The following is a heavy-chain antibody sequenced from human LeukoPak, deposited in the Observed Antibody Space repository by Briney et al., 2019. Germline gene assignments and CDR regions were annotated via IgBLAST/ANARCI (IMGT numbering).Heavy chain of an antibody. CDR1: GGSFSSYY. CDR2: INHSGST. Sequence: SETLSLTCAVYGGSFSSYYWSWIRQPPGKGLEWIGEINHSGSTNYNPSLKSRVTISVDTSKNQFSLKLSSVTAADTAVYYCARWYSSSCDYWGQGTLVTASS. CDR3: ARWYSSSCDY. V-gene: IGHV4-34*01. D-gene: IGHD6-13*01. J-gene: IGHJ4*02.